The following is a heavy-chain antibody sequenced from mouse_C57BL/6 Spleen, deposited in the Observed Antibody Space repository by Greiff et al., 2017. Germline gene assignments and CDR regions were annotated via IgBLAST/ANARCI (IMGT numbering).Heavy chain of an antibody. V-gene: IGHV1-42*01. CDR1: GYSFTGYY. J-gene: IGHJ2*01. Sequence: VQLKQSGPELVKPGASVKISCKASGYSFTGYYMNWVKQSPEKSLEWIGEINPSTGGTTYNQKFKAKATLTVDKSSSTAYMQLKSLTSEDSAVYYCARYKRGKNYFDYWGQGTTLTVSS. CDR3: ARYKRGKNYFDY. CDR2: INPSTGGT. D-gene: IGHD1-3*01.